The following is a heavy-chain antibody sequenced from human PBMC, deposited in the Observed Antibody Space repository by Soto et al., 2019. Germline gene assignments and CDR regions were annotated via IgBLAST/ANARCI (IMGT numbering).Heavy chain of an antibody. Sequence: QVQLVXSXGXVVQPXRSXXXXCAASGFTFNTXXMHWVRXAPXXXLEWVAVISYDGSNKYYADSVKGRFTISRDNSKNTLYLQMNSLRAEDTAVYYCARRYKDGRRDCISTSCLFDPWGQGTLVTVSS. CDR2: ISYDGSNK. D-gene: IGHD2-2*01. CDR1: GFTFNTXX. V-gene: IGHV3-30-3*01. J-gene: IGHJ5*02. CDR3: ARRYKDGRRDCISTSCLFDP.